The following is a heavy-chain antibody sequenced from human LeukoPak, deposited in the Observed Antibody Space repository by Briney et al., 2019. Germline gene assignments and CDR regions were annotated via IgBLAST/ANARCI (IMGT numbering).Heavy chain of an antibody. CDR1: GYKFANYW. J-gene: IGHJ4*02. CDR3: ARSTVQGYSSGWYGY. D-gene: IGHD6-19*01. CDR2: IDHSGSHT. V-gene: IGHV5-10-1*01. Sequence: AESLRISCCGSGYKFANYWFSWGRHMPGEDVEWMGAIDHSGSHTNYNPSFQGHVTISADKSISTVYLQRSSLTASDTAMYYCARSTVQGYSSGWYGYWGQGTVDSVPS.